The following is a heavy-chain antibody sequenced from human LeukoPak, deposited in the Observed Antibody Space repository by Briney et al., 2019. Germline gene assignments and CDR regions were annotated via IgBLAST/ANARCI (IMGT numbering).Heavy chain of an antibody. CDR3: AKGLELITELLIDY. Sequence: GGSLRLSCEASRFTFNSYGMHWVRQAPGKGLEWVAFIRHDASNKYYADSVKGRFTISRDNSKNTLYLQMNSLRAEDTAVYCCAKGLELITELLIDYWGQGTLVTVSS. J-gene: IGHJ4*02. CDR1: RFTFNSYG. V-gene: IGHV3-30*02. D-gene: IGHD3-10*01. CDR2: IRHDASNK.